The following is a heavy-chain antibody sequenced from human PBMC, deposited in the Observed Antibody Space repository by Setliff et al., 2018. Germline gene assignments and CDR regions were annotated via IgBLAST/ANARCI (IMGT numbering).Heavy chain of an antibody. Sequence: SETLSLTCIVSGASISSDGYYWGWIRQPPGKGLEWIVNIHHSGKAYYNPSLKSRVTMSVDTPKNHVSLKLSSVTAADTAVYYCARAHTWSLPNDNSGYPGWFDPWGQGTLVTVSS. CDR1: GASISSDGYY. D-gene: IGHD3-22*01. V-gene: IGHV4-38-2*02. J-gene: IGHJ5*02. CDR2: IHHSGKA. CDR3: ARAHTWSLPNDNSGYPGWFDP.